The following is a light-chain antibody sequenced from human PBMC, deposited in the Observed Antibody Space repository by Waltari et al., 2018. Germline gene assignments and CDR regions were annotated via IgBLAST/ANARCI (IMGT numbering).Light chain of an antibody. CDR1: SNDVGGYCF. Sequence: QSALSQPASVSGSPGQSVSISCPGTSNDVGGYCFVSWYQQYPGKAPKLMIYEVSYRPSGISTRFSGSKSGNTASLTISGLQAEDEAVYYCSSHTSTVPHVFGTGTKVTVV. CDR3: SSHTSTVPHV. J-gene: IGLJ1*01. CDR2: EVS. V-gene: IGLV2-14*01.